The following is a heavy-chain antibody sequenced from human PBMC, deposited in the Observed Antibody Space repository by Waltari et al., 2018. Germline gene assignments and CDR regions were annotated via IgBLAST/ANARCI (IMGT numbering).Heavy chain of an antibody. J-gene: IGHJ4*02. CDR3: AANYDSSGYYYVNFDY. CDR1: GFTFTSSA. D-gene: IGHD3-22*01. Sequence: QMQLVQSGPEVKKPGTSVKVSCKASGFTFTSSAVQWVRQARGQRLEWIGWIVVGSGNTNYAQKFQERVTITRDMSTSTAYMELSSLRSEDTAVYYCAANYDSSGYYYVNFDYWGQGTLVTVSS. V-gene: IGHV1-58*01. CDR2: IVVGSGNT.